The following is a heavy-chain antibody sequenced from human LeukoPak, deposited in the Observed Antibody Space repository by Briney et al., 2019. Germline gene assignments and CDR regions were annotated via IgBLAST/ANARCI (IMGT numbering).Heavy chain of an antibody. J-gene: IGHJ4*02. Sequence: PGGSLRLSCAASGFTFSSYAMSWVRQAPGKGLEWVSAISGSGGSTYYADSVKGRFTISRDNSKNTLYLQMNSLRAEDTAVYYCAKDRTHYSGHEYFDYWGLGTLVTVSS. CDR1: GFTFSSYA. CDR2: ISGSGGST. V-gene: IGHV3-23*01. D-gene: IGHD5-12*01. CDR3: AKDRTHYSGHEYFDY.